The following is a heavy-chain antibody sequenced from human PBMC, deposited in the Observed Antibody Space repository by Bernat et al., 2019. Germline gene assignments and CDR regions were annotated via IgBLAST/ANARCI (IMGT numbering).Heavy chain of an antibody. Sequence: EVQLLESGGGLVQPGGSLRLSCAASGFTFSSYAMSWVRQAPGKGLEWVSAISGSGGSTYYADSVKGRFTISRDNSKNTLYLQMNSLRAEDTAVYYCAKDATGYCNGGSGPIYYYYYGIDVWGQGTTVTVSS. CDR3: AKDATGYCNGGSGPIYYYYYGIDV. V-gene: IGHV3-23*01. J-gene: IGHJ6*02. CDR1: GFTFSSYA. D-gene: IGHD2-15*01. CDR2: ISGSGGST.